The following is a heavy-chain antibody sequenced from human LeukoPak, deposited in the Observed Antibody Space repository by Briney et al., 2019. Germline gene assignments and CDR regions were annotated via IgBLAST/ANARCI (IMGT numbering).Heavy chain of an antibody. CDR3: AREQRMVRGVITLDY. J-gene: IGHJ4*02. V-gene: IGHV4-31*03. D-gene: IGHD3-10*01. CDR2: IYYSGST. CDR1: GGSISSGGYY. Sequence: SQTLSLTCTVSGGSISSGGYYWSWIRQHPGKGLEWIGYIYYSGSTYYNPSLKSRVTISVDTSKNQFSLKLSTVTAADTAVYYCAREQRMVRGVITLDYWGQGTLVTVSS.